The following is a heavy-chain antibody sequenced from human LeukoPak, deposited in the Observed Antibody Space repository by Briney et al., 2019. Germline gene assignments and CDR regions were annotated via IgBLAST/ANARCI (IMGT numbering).Heavy chain of an antibody. D-gene: IGHD1-26*01. J-gene: IGHJ2*01. V-gene: IGHV3-23*01. CDR1: GFTFSSCE. CDR2: ISGYGGSR. CDR3: AKDARVGATPGWYFDL. Sequence: PGGSLRLSCAASGFTFSSCEMNWVRQAPGKGLEWVSVISGYGGSRYYADSVKGRFTISRDNSKNTLYLQMKSLRAEDTAVYYCAKDARVGATPGWYFDLWGRGTLVTVSS.